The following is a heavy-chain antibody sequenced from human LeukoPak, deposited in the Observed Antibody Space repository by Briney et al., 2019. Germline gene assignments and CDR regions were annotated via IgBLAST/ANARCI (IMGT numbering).Heavy chain of an antibody. J-gene: IGHJ3*02. CDR1: GFTFDDYA. Sequence: GRSLRLSCAASGFTFDDYAMHWVRQAPGKGLEWVSGISWNSGSIGYADSVKGRFTISRDNAKNSLYLQMNSLRAEDTALYYCAKDMSLGDAFDIWGQGTMVTVSS. CDR3: AKDMSLGDAFDI. D-gene: IGHD5/OR15-5a*01. V-gene: IGHV3-9*01. CDR2: ISWNSGSI.